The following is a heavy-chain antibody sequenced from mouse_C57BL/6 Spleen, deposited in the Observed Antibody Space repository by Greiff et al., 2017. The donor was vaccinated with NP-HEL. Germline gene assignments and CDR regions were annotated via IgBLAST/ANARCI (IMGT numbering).Heavy chain of an antibody. Sequence: EVKLVESGGGLVKPGGSLKLSCAASGFTFSSYAMSWVRQTPEKRLEWVATISDGGSYTYYPDNVKGRFTIARDNAKNNLYLQMSHLKSEDTAMYYCARRGYYYGSSDHAMDYWGQGTSVTVSS. D-gene: IGHD1-1*01. J-gene: IGHJ4*01. CDR3: ARRGYYYGSSDHAMDY. V-gene: IGHV5-4*03. CDR2: ISDGGSYT. CDR1: GFTFSSYA.